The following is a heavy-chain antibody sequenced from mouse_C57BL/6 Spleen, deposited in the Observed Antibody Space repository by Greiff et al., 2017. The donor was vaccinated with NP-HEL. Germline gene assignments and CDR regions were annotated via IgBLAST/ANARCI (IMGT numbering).Heavy chain of an antibody. CDR3: TTSPLITTVVATGAMDY. CDR2: IDPETGGT. CDR1: GYTFTDYE. J-gene: IGHJ4*01. D-gene: IGHD1-1*01. Sequence: QVQLQQSGAELVRPGASVTLSCKASGYTFTDYEMHWVKQTPVHGLEWIGAIDPETGGTAYNQKFKGKAILHADKSSSTAYMELRSLTSEDSAVYYCTTSPLITTVVATGAMDYWGQGTSVTVSS. V-gene: IGHV1-15*01.